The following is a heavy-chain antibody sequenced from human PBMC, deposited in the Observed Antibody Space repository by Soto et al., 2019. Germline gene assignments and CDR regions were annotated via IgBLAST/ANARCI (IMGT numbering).Heavy chain of an antibody. V-gene: IGHV1-69*13. D-gene: IGHD5-12*01. CDR2: IIPIFGTA. Sequence: AVKVSCKASGGTFSSYAISWVRQAPGQGLEWMGGIIPIFGTANYAQKFQGRVTITADESTSTAYMELSSLRSEDTAVYYCARARGDIVATSYYFDDWGQGPLVPV. CDR1: GGTFSSYA. J-gene: IGHJ4*02. CDR3: ARARGDIVATSYYFDD.